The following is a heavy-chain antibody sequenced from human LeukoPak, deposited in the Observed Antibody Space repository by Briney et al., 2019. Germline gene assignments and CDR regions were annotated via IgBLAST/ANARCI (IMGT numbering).Heavy chain of an antibody. D-gene: IGHD1-7*01. CDR1: GGSISSYY. J-gene: IGHJ4*02. Sequence: SETLSLTCTVSGGSISSYYWSWIRQPPGKGLEWIGYIYYSGSTNYNPSLKSRVTISVDTSKNQFSLKLSSVTAADTAVYYCARYNWNYALDYWGQGTLVTVSS. V-gene: IGHV4-59*12. CDR3: ARYNWNYALDY. CDR2: IYYSGST.